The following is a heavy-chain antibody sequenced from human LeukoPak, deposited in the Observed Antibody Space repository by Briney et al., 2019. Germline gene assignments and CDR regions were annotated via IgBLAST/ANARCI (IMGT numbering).Heavy chain of an antibody. J-gene: IGHJ4*02. D-gene: IGHD6-19*01. CDR3: ADEFGLKWLAD. V-gene: IGHV1-2*02. CDR2: INPNNGGT. Sequence: ASVKLSCKASAYTFSAYYMHWVRQAPGQGLEWMGWINPNNGGTNYAQKFQGRVTMTRDTSISTAYMELSRLRSDDTAIYYCADEFGLKWLADWGQGTLVTVSS. CDR1: AYTFSAYY.